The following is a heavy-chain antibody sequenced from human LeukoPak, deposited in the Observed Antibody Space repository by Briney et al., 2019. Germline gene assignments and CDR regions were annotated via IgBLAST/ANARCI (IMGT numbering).Heavy chain of an antibody. V-gene: IGHV1-8*01. CDR2: TNPNSGNT. CDR3: ARAKGGGLSGY. CDR1: GYTFTSYD. Sequence: GASVKVSRKASGYTFTSYDINWVRQATGQGLEWMGWTNPNSGNTGYGQKFQGRVTITRNTSISTGYMELTGLRSDDTAMYYCARAKGGGLSGYWGQGTLVTVSS. J-gene: IGHJ4*02. D-gene: IGHD3-16*01.